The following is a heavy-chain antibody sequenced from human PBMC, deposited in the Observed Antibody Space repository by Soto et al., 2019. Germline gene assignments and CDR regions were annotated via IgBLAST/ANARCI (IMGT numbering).Heavy chain of an antibody. J-gene: IGHJ5*02. Sequence: GGSLRLSCAASGFTFSSYAMSWVRQAPEKGLEWVSAISGSGGSTYYADSVKGRFTISRDNSKNTLYLQMNSLRAEDTAVYYCAKFAPPGSSSWYNWFDPWGQGTLVTVSS. D-gene: IGHD6-13*01. CDR2: ISGSGGST. V-gene: IGHV3-23*01. CDR1: GFTFSSYA. CDR3: AKFAPPGSSSWYNWFDP.